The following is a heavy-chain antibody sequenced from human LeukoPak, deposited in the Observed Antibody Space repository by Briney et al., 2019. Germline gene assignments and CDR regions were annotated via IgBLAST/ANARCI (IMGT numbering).Heavy chain of an antibody. Sequence: ASVKVSCKASGYTFTSYYMHWVRQAPGQGLEWMGIINPSGGSTSYAQKFQGRVTMTRDTPTSTVYMELSSLRSEDTAVYYCARGGPLTYYYDSSGYYGFDYWGQGTLVTVSS. J-gene: IGHJ4*02. CDR3: ARGGPLTYYYDSSGYYGFDY. D-gene: IGHD3-22*01. CDR2: INPSGGST. CDR1: GYTFTSYY. V-gene: IGHV1-46*03.